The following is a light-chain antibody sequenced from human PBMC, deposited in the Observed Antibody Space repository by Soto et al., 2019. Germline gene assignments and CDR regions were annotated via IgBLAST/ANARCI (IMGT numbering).Light chain of an antibody. CDR1: QDITNY. CDR3: QHYHNLPYS. Sequence: DIQVTQSPSSLSASVGDRVTITCQASQDITNYLNWYQQKPGKAPKLLIYDASTLETGVPSRLSVSGCETDFTFTINSLQPEDIATYYCQHYHNLPYSFGQGTKVDIK. J-gene: IGKJ2*03. V-gene: IGKV1-33*01. CDR2: DAS.